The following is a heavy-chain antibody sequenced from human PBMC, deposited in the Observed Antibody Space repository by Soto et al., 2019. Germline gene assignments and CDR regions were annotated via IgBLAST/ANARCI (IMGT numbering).Heavy chain of an antibody. CDR3: AGRSPMVRGVIPFDY. Sequence: SETLSLTCTVSGGSISSGGYYWSWIRQHPGKGLEWIGYIYYSGSTYYNPSLKSRVTISVDTSKNQFSLKLSSVTAADTAVYYCAGRSPMVRGVIPFDYWGQRTLVTVSS. CDR1: GGSISSGGYY. V-gene: IGHV4-31*03. D-gene: IGHD3-10*01. CDR2: IYYSGST. J-gene: IGHJ4*02.